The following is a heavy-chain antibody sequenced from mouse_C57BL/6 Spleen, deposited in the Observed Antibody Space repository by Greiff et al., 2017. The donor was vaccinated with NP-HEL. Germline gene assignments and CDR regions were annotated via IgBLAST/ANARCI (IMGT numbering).Heavy chain of an antibody. CDR1: GYAFSSSW. Sequence: LVEPGASVKISCKASGYAFSSSWMNWVKQRPGKGLEWIGRIYPGDGDTNYNGKFKGKATLTADKSSSTAYMQLSSLTSEDSAVYFCARSGTGDFDYWGQGTTLTVSS. D-gene: IGHD3-3*01. CDR3: ARSGTGDFDY. J-gene: IGHJ2*01. CDR2: IYPGDGDT. V-gene: IGHV1-82*01.